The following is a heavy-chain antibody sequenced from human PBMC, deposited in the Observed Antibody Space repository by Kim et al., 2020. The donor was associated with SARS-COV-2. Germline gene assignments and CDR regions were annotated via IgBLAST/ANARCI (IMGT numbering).Heavy chain of an antibody. D-gene: IGHD5-18*01. Sequence: DSVKGRFTISRDNSKNTLYRQMNSLRAEDTAVYYCAKDLGYSYGYDAFDIWGQGTMVTVSS. V-gene: IGHV3-30*02. CDR3: AKDLGYSYGYDAFDI. J-gene: IGHJ3*02.